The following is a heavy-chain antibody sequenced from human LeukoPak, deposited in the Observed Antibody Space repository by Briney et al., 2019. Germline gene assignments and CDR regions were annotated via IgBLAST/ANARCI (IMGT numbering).Heavy chain of an antibody. J-gene: IGHJ4*02. V-gene: IGHV4-39*02. CDR3: ARDVLAVAGTSDY. Sequence: SETLSLTCTVSGGSISSSSYYWGWIRQPPGKGLEWIGSIYYSGSTYYNPSLKSRVTISVDTSKNQFSLKLSSVIAADTAVYYCARDVLAVAGTSDYRGQGTLVTVSS. CDR2: IYYSGST. CDR1: GGSISSSSYY. D-gene: IGHD6-19*01.